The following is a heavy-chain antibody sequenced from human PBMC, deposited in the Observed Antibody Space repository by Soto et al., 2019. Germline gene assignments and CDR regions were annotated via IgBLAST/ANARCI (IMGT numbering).Heavy chain of an antibody. J-gene: IGHJ4*02. V-gene: IGHV4-59*01. Sequence: SETLSLTCTVPGGSISSYYWSWIRQPPGKGLEWIGYIYYSGSTNYNPSLKSRVTISVDTSKNQFSLKLSSVTAADTAVYYCARGFAAAVFDDWGQGTLVTVSS. CDR3: ARGFAAAVFDD. CDR2: IYYSGST. D-gene: IGHD2-15*01. CDR1: GGSISSYY.